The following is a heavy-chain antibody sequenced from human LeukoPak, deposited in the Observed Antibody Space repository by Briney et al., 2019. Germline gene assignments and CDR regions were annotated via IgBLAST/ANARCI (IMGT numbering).Heavy chain of an antibody. V-gene: IGHV1-2*06. CDR3: ARETYIMVRGVIITNWFDP. CDR2: INPNSGGT. Sequence: GASVKVSCKASGYTFIGYYMHWVRQAPGQGLEWMGRINPNSGGTNYAQKFQGRVTMTRDTSISTAYMELSRLRSDDTAVYYCARETYIMVRGVIITNWFDPWGQGTLVTVSS. J-gene: IGHJ5*02. D-gene: IGHD3-10*01. CDR1: GYTFIGYY.